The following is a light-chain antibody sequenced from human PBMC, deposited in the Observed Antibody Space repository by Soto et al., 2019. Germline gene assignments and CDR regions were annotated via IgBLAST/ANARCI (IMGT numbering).Light chain of an antibody. CDR2: SND. J-gene: IGLJ3*02. V-gene: IGLV1-44*01. CDR1: MSNIGSST. Sequence: QSALTQPPSASGTPGQRVTISCSGSMSNIGSSTVNWYQQLPGMAPTLLIYSNDRRPSGVPDRFSASKSGTTASLAISGLQSDDEALYYCSAWDDSVIGVFGGGTKVTVL. CDR3: SAWDDSVIGV.